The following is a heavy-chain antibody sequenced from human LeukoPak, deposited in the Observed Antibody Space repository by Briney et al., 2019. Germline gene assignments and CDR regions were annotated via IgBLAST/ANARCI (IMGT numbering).Heavy chain of an antibody. CDR1: GGSISSSSYY. Sequence: SETLSLTCTVSGGSISSSSYYWGWIRQPPGKGLEWIGSIYYSGSTYYNPSLKSRVTISVDTSKNQFSLKLSSVTAADTAVYYCARDISYGDYDSKVDYWGQGTLVTVSS. J-gene: IGHJ4*02. CDR2: IYYSGST. V-gene: IGHV4-39*07. CDR3: ARDISYGDYDSKVDY. D-gene: IGHD4-17*01.